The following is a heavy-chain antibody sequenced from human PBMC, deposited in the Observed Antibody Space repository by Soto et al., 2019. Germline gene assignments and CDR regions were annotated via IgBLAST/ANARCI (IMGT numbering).Heavy chain of an antibody. V-gene: IGHV5-51*01. CDR3: ARLRATAAYFDY. J-gene: IGHJ4*02. Sequence: PGESLKISCKGSRNSFSDYWIAWVRQMPGKGLECMGIIYPDDSDTRYSPSFQGQVTISADKSLTTAYLQWSSLKVSDSAMYYCARLRATAAYFDYWGQGTLVTVSS. CDR2: IYPDDSDT. CDR1: RNSFSDYW. D-gene: IGHD2-2*01.